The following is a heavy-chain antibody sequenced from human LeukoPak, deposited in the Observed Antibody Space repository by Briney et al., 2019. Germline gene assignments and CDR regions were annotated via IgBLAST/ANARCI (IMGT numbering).Heavy chain of an antibody. CDR1: GGSISSYY. CDR3: ARGDRSGYYGLDY. D-gene: IGHD3-22*01. J-gene: IGHJ4*02. V-gene: IGHV4-59*01. Sequence: KPSETLSLTCTISGGSISSYYWNWIRQPPGKGLEWIGYIYSSGSTNYNPSLKSRVTISVDTSKNQFSLKLTSMTAADTAMYYCARGDRSGYYGLDYWGQGTLVTVSS. CDR2: IYSSGST.